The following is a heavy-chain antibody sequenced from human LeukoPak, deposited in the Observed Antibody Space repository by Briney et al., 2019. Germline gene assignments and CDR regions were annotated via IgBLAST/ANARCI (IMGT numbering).Heavy chain of an antibody. D-gene: IGHD3-16*01. Sequence: PSETLSLTCTVSGYSISSGYYWGWIRQPPGKGLEWIGSIYHSGSTYYNPSLKSRVTISVDTSKNQFSLKLSSVTAADTAVYYFARGGGAVGNWFDPWGQGTLVTVSS. CDR3: ARGGGAVGNWFDP. CDR1: GYSISSGYY. V-gene: IGHV4-38-2*02. CDR2: IYHSGST. J-gene: IGHJ5*02.